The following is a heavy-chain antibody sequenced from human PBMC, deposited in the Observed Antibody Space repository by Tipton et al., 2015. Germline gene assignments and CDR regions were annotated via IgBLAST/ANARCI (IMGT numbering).Heavy chain of an antibody. V-gene: IGHV3-43*01. CDR2: ISWDGGRT. CDR3: AKEILGSGSYFDPNYYYGMDV. CDR1: GFTFDDYT. D-gene: IGHD3-10*02. Sequence: GSLRLSCAASGFTFDDYTMHWVRQVPGKGLEWVSLISWDGGRTHYADSVKGRFTISRDNSKNSLYLQMNSLRTEDTALYYCAKEILGSGSYFDPNYYYGMDVWGQGTTVTVSS. J-gene: IGHJ6*02.